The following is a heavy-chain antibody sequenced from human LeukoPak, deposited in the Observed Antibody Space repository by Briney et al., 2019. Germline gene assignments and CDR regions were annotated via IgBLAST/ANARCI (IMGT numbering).Heavy chain of an antibody. CDR2: ISAYNGNT. CDR1: GYTFTSYG. D-gene: IGHD2-15*01. J-gene: IGHJ3*02. Sequence: ASVKVSCKASGYTFTSYGISWVRQAPGQGLEWMGWISAYNGNTNYAQKLQGRVTMTTDTSTSTAYMELRSLRSDDTAVYYCARCTSRWWSRGGRDAFDIWGQGTMVTVSS. V-gene: IGHV1-18*01. CDR3: ARCTSRWWSRGGRDAFDI.